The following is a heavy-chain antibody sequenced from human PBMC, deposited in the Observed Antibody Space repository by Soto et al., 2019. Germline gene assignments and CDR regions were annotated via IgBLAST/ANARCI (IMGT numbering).Heavy chain of an antibody. CDR1: GYVFSSYG. J-gene: IGHJ4*02. D-gene: IGHD6-13*01. Sequence: ASVKVSCKASGYVFSSYGINWVRQAPGQGLEWVGXXXXXXXXXXXAPRLQDRITMTVDTSTSTASLEVRTLTSDDTGVYFCAREGGSSTYYPLELDYWGQGTLVTVSS. CDR3: AREGGSSTYYPLELDY. CDR2: XXXXXXXX. V-gene: IGHV1-18*04.